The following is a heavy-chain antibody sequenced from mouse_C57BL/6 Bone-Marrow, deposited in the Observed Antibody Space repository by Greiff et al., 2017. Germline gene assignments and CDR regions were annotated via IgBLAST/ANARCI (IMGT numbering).Heavy chain of an antibody. CDR2: IDPENGDT. J-gene: IGHJ3*01. D-gene: IGHD2-4*01. V-gene: IGHV14-4*01. CDR1: GFNIKDDY. CDR3: SPSDYEGPWFAY. Sequence: EVQLQQSGAELVRPGASVKLSCTASGFNIKDDYMHWVKQRPEQGLEWIGWIDPENGDTEYASKFQGKATITADTSSNTAYLQLSSLTSEDTAVYYWSPSDYEGPWFAYWGQGTLVTVSA.